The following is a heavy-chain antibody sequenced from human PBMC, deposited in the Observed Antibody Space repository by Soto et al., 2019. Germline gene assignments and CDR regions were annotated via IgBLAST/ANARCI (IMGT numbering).Heavy chain of an antibody. J-gene: IGHJ4*02. V-gene: IGHV4-39*01. Sequence: PSDSLSLTYNSFGFPISISNYFWGWIRQPPGKGLEWIGTIFYSGSTYYNLSLKSRVTISVDTSKNQFSLKLTSVTAADTALYYCARRYGWLYFDYWGQG. D-gene: IGHD3-10*01. CDR3: ARRYGWLYFDY. CDR1: GFPISISNYF. CDR2: IFYSGST.